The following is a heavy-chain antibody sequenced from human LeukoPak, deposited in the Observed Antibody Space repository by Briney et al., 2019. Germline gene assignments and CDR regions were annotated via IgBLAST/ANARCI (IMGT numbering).Heavy chain of an antibody. D-gene: IGHD2/OR15-2a*01. J-gene: IGHJ6*04. V-gene: IGHV4-59*01. CDR3: ARDEGIYAGYYYGMDV. CDR1: GGSISSYY. CDR2: IYYSGST. Sequence: SETLSLTCTVSGGSISSYYWSWIRQPPGKGLEWIGYIYYSGSTNYNPSLKSRVTISVDTSKNQFSPKLSSVTAADTAVYYCARDEGIYAGYYYGMDVWGKGTTVTVSS.